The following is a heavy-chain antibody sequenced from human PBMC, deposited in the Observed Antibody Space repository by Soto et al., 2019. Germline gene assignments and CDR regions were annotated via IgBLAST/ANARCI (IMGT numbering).Heavy chain of an antibody. CDR2: INPSGGST. J-gene: IGHJ4*02. Sequence: ASVKVSCKASGYTFTSYYMHWVRQAPGQGLEWMGIINPSGGSTSYAQKFQGRVTMTRDTSTSTVYMELSSLRSEDTAVYYCARVLLYCSSTSCYFEYWGQGALVPVSS. CDR1: GYTFTSYY. V-gene: IGHV1-46*01. CDR3: ARVLLYCSSTSCYFEY. D-gene: IGHD2-2*01.